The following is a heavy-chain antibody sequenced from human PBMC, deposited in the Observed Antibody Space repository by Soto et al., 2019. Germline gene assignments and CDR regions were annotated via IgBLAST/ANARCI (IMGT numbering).Heavy chain of an antibody. CDR2: LGTSGGGT. V-gene: IGHV3-23*01. J-gene: IGHJ3*02. D-gene: IGHD1-7*01. CDR3: AKDPHNWNYIYAFDI. Sequence: GGSLRLSCAACGFTFSNYAMSWVRQAPGKGLEWVSTLGTSGGGTYYADSVKGGFTISRDNSKNTLYLQMNSLRADDTAMYYCAKDPHNWNYIYAFDIWGQGTMVTVSS. CDR1: GFTFSNYA.